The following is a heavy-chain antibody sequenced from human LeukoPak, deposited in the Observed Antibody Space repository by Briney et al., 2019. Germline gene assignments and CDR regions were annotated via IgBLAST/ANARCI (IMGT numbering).Heavy chain of an antibody. CDR3: ARGEYSYGDYFEY. V-gene: IGHV3-21*01. CDR1: EFTFGSYN. CDR2: ISSSSRYI. J-gene: IGHJ4*02. D-gene: IGHD5-18*01. Sequence: GGSLSLSCPASEFTFGSYNMNWVRQAQGKGLEWFSSISSSSRYIYYADSVKGRFSISRDNAENSLYLQMNSLRAEDTAVYFCARGEYSYGDYFEYWGQGTLVTVSS.